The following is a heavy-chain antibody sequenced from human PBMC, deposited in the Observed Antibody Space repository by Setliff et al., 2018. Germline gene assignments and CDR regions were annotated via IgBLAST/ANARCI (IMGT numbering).Heavy chain of an antibody. Sequence: GGSLRLSCAASGFTFNTYWMTWVRQAPGKGLEWVANIKQDGSEKYYVDSVKGRFTISRDNAKNSLYLQMNSLRVEDTALYYCAKSSGSSSSTNLEYLGPGTLVTVSS. J-gene: IGHJ4*02. V-gene: IGHV3-7*03. CDR2: IKQDGSEK. CDR3: AKSSGSSSSTNLEY. D-gene: IGHD6-6*01. CDR1: GFTFNTYW.